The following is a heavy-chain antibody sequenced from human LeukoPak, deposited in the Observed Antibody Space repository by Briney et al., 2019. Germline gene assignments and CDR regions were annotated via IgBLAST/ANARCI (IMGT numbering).Heavy chain of an antibody. CDR1: GFTFSSYE. V-gene: IGHV3-48*03. J-gene: IGHJ4*02. D-gene: IGHD6-6*01. CDR2: ISSSGSTI. Sequence: PGGSLRLSCAASGFTFSSYEMSWVRQAPGKGLEWVSYISSSGSTIYYADSVKGRFTISRDNAKNSLYLQMNSLRAEDTAVYYCVSSSGNVGAYWGQGTLVTVSS. CDR3: VSSSGNVGAY.